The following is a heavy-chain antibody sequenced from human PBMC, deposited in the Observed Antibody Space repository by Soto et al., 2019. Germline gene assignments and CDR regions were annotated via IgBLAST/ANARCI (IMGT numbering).Heavy chain of an antibody. CDR2: IYSGGST. V-gene: IGHV3-53*04. CDR1: GFTVSSNY. Sequence: EVQLVESGGGLVQPGGSLRLSCAASGFTVSSNYMSWVRQAPGKGLEWVSVIYSGGSTYYADSVKGRFTISRHNSKNTLYLQMNSLRAEDTAVYYCARGFYGDYGRWRAFDIWGQGTMVTVSS. D-gene: IGHD4-17*01. CDR3: ARGFYGDYGRWRAFDI. J-gene: IGHJ3*02.